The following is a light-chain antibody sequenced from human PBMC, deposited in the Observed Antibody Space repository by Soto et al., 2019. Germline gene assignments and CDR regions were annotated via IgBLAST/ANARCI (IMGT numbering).Light chain of an antibody. J-gene: IGKJ2*01. Sequence: EFVLTQSPGTLSLSPGERATLSCRASQSVSSSYLAWYQQKPGQAPRLLIYGASSRATGIPDRFSGSGSATDFTLTISRLEPEDFAVYYCQQYGSSPRTFGQGTKLEIK. CDR2: GAS. CDR1: QSVSSSY. V-gene: IGKV3-20*01. CDR3: QQYGSSPRT.